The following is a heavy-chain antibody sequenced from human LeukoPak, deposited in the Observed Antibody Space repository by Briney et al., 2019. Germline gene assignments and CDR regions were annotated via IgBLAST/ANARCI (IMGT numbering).Heavy chain of an antibody. Sequence: SQTLSLTCAISGDSVSSKSTAWNWIRQSPSRGLEWLGRTYYRSKWYNDYAVSVKSRITINPDTSKNQFSLQLNSVTPEDTAVYYCARGYTAVAGRGSFDYWGQGTLVTVSS. CDR2: TYYRSKWYN. V-gene: IGHV6-1*01. J-gene: IGHJ4*02. CDR3: ARGYTAVAGRGSFDY. D-gene: IGHD6-19*01. CDR1: GDSVSSKSTA.